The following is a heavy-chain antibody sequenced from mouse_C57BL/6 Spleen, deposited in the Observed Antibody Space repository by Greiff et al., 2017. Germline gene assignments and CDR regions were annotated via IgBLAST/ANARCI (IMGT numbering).Heavy chain of an antibody. D-gene: IGHD2-14*01. CDR2: IDPSDSYT. CDR1: GYTFTSYW. V-gene: IGHV1-50*01. CDR3: ARSGEYDAGRWFYFDY. J-gene: IGHJ2*01. Sequence: QVQLQQPGAELVKPGASVKLSCKASGYTFTSYWMQWVKQRPGQGLEWIGEIDPSDSYTNYNQKFKGKATLTVDTSSSPAYMQLISLTSEDSSVYYGARSGEYDAGRWFYFDYWGQGTTLTVSS.